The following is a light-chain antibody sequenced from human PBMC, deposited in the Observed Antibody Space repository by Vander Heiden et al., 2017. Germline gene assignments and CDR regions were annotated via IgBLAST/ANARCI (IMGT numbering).Light chain of an antibody. J-gene: IGLJ3*02. Sequence: QTVVTQEPSFSVSPGGTVPLTCGLSSGSVSTSYYPSWYQQTPGQAPRTLIYSTNTRSSGVPDRFSGSILGNKAALTSTGAQADDESDYYCVLYMGSGIWVFGGGTKLTVL. CDR3: VLYMGSGIWV. CDR2: STN. CDR1: SGSVSTSYY. V-gene: IGLV8-61*01.